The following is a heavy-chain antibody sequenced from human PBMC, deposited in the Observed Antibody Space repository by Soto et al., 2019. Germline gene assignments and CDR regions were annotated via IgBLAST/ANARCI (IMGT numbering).Heavy chain of an antibody. J-gene: IGHJ6*02. V-gene: IGHV3-7*05. CDR2: IKRDGSEK. Sequence: EVRLVESGGGLVQPGGSLRLSCAASGFTLSSYWMSWVRQAPGKGLEWVANIKRDGSEKYYVDSVKGRFTISRDTAKSSLYLQLNSLRAEDTAVYYCAREYGSSYSPRYYGMDVWGQGTTVTVSS. CDR3: AREYGSSYSPRYYGMDV. CDR1: GFTLSSYW. D-gene: IGHD6-13*01.